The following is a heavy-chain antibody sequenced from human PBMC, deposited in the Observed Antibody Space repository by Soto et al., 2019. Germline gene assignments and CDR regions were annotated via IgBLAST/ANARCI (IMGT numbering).Heavy chain of an antibody. J-gene: IGHJ4*02. CDR1: GGSISSYY. V-gene: IGHV4-59*01. CDR2: MYYSGST. Sequence: SETLSLTCTVSGGSISSYYWSWIRQPPGKGLEWIGYMYYSGSTNYNPSLKSRVTILVDTSKNQFSLKLSSVTAADTAVYYCARDNGSGNDYWGQGTLVTVSS. D-gene: IGHD3-10*01. CDR3: ARDNGSGNDY.